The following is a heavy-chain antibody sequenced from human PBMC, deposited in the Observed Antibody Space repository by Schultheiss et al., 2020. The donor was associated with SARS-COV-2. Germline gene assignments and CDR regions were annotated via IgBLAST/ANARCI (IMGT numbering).Heavy chain of an antibody. CDR3: ARTRLAARPNWFDP. V-gene: IGHV4-30-4*08. CDR1: GGSISSGGYY. D-gene: IGHD6-6*01. J-gene: IGHJ5*02. CDR2: IYLSGNT. Sequence: SQTLSLTCTVSGGSISSGGYYWSWIRQHPGKALEWIAYIYLSGNTYYNPSLESRVTMSLDRSKNLFSLKLSSVTAADTAVYYCARTRLAARPNWFDPWGQGTLVTVSS.